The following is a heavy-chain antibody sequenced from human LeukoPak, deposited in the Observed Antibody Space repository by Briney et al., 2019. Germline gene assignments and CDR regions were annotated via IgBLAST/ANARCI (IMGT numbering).Heavy chain of an antibody. J-gene: IGHJ4*02. V-gene: IGHV1-69*05. CDR2: IIPIFGTA. D-gene: IGHD6-19*01. CDR1: GGTFSSYA. Sequence: GASVKVSCTASGGTFSSYAISWVRQAPGQGLEWMGGIIPIFGTANYAQKFQGRVTITTDESTSTAYMELSSLRSEDTAVYYCARGPYSSGWYGNWGQGTLVTVSS. CDR3: ARGPYSSGWYGN.